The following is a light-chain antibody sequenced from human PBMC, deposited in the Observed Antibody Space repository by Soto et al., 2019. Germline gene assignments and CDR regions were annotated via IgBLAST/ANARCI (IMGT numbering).Light chain of an antibody. CDR3: HHRTAWPAT. CDR2: DAS. J-gene: IGKJ1*01. V-gene: IGKV3-11*01. Sequence: EVVLTQSPATLSLSPGERATLSCRASQSVDIRVAWYQQKPGQAPRLLISDASTSANGIPARFSGSGDGPDCTLTITSLEHEDFAVYYCHHRTAWPATFGQGTKVEIK. CDR1: QSVDIR.